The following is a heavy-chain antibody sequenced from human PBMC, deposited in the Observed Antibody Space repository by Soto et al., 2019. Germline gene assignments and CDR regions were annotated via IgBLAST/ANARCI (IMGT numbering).Heavy chain of an antibody. Sequence: ASVKVSCKASGYTFTSYGISWVRQAPGQGLEWMGWISAYNGNTNYAQKLQGRVTMTTDTSTSTAYTELRSLRSDDTAVYYCAKDLDAYAWNLGGWFAPWGQGTQVTVSS. CDR1: GYTFTSYG. J-gene: IGHJ5*02. CDR2: ISAYNGNT. V-gene: IGHV1-18*01. D-gene: IGHD3-16*01. CDR3: AKDLDAYAWNLGGWFAP.